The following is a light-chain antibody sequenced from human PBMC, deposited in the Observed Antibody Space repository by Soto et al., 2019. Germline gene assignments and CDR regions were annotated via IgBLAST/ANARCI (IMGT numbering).Light chain of an antibody. Sequence: QSALTQPRSVSGSPGQSVSISCTGTSSDVGAYNYVSWYQQHPGKAPKLIIFDVIKRPSGVPDRFSGSKSGNTASLTISGLQAEDEGDYYCTAFAANRVYLFGPGTKVTVL. CDR3: TAFAANRVYL. J-gene: IGLJ1*01. CDR1: SSDVGAYNY. CDR2: DVI. V-gene: IGLV2-11*01.